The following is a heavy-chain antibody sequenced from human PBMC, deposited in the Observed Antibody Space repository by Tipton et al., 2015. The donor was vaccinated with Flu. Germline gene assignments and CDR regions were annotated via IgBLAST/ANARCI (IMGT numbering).Heavy chain of an antibody. CDR3: ARDLSWAGQQFVVENWLDP. Sequence: QVQLVQSGAEVKKPGASVKVSCKASGYTFTSHGISWVRQAPGQGLEWMGWISAYTDKTIYAKKFQGRVTMTTDTSTSTAYMELRSLRSDDTAVYYCARDLSWAGQQFVVENWLDPWGQGTLVTVSS. J-gene: IGHJ5*02. D-gene: IGHD6-6*01. CDR1: GYTFTSHG. V-gene: IGHV1-18*01. CDR2: ISAYTDKT.